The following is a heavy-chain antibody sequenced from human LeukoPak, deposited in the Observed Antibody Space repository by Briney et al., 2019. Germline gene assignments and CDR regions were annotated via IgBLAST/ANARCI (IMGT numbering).Heavy chain of an antibody. V-gene: IGHV4-39*01. J-gene: IGHJ4*02. Sequence: SETLSLTCTVTGGSVGSNNYYWGWIRQPPGKGLEWIGSIYYSGSTYYNPSLKGRITISVDTSKNQFSLKLTSVTAADTGVYYCARPNDNGDYIGYWGQGTLVTVSS. CDR2: IYYSGST. CDR3: ARPNDNGDYIGY. D-gene: IGHD4-17*01. CDR1: GGSVGSNNYY.